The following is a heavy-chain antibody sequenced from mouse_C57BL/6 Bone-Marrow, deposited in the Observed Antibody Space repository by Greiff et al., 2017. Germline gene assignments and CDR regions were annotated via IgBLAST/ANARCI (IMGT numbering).Heavy chain of an antibody. CDR2: INPSNGGT. V-gene: IGHV1-53*01. CDR1: GYTFTSYY. J-gene: IGHJ3*01. CDR3: TSGGYGGFAC. D-gene: IGHD2-2*01. Sequence: QVQLQQPGAELVKPGASVKLSCKASGYTFTSYYMYWVKQRPGQGLEWSGEINPSNGGTNFNEKFKSKVTLTVDKSTSTAYMPLSSLTSEDSAVYYCTSGGYGGFACWGQVTLVTVSA.